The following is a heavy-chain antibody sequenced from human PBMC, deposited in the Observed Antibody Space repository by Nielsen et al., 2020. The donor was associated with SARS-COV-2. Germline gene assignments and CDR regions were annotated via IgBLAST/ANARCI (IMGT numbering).Heavy chain of an antibody. CDR2: INPSDGRT. D-gene: IGHD2-2*01. CDR3: ARLPAGTVSFDI. Sequence: ASVKVSCKASGYTFNKDFVHWVRQAHGQGLEWTGRINPSDGRTTSAEKFQGRVTMTRDTSSSTVYMELSSLRSDDTAVYYCARLPAGTVSFDIWGQGTMVTVS. J-gene: IGHJ3*02. CDR1: GYTFNKDF. V-gene: IGHV1-46*02.